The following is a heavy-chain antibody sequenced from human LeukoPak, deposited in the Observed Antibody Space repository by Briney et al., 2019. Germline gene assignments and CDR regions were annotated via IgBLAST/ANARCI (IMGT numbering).Heavy chain of an antibody. V-gene: IGHV3-74*01. D-gene: IGHD3-22*01. CDR2: IDNDAYSS. Sequence: GGSLRLSCAASGFPFRSYWMHWVRQAPGKGLVWVARIDNDAYSSVYADSVKGRFTISRDNAKNSLYLQMNSLRAEDTAVYYCARDGEDDSSGYYFYYYYYMDVWGKGTTVTVSS. CDR1: GFPFRSYW. CDR3: ARDGEDDSSGYYFYYYYYMDV. J-gene: IGHJ6*03.